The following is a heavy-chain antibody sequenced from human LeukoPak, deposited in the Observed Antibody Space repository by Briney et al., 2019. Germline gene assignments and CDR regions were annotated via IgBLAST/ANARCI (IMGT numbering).Heavy chain of an antibody. CDR2: IWYDGSNK. Sequence: GGSLRLSCAASGFTFSSYGMHWVRQAPGKGLGWVAVIWYDGSNKYYADSVKGRFTISRDNSKNTLYLQMNSLRAEDTAVYYCARDKLRYFDWLSYWFDPWGQGTLVTVSS. CDR3: ARDKLRYFDWLSYWFDP. V-gene: IGHV3-33*01. J-gene: IGHJ5*02. CDR1: GFTFSSYG. D-gene: IGHD3-9*01.